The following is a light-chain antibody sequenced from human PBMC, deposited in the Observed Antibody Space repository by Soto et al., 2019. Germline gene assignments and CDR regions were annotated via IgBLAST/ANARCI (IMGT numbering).Light chain of an antibody. J-gene: IGLJ2*01. CDR1: SSNIGNSP. CDR3: AAWDDSLNGVV. V-gene: IGLV1-44*01. CDR2: SNN. Sequence: QSALTQPPSASGTPGQRVAISCSGSSSNIGNSPVDWYQQLPGTAPKLLIYSNNQRPSGVPDRFSGSKSGASASLAISGLQSEDEADYYCAAWDDSLNGVVFGGGTKLTVL.